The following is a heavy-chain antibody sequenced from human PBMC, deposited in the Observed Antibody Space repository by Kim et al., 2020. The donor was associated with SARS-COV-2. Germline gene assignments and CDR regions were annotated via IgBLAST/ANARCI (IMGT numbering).Heavy chain of an antibody. V-gene: IGHV3-30*03. Sequence: GGSLRLSCAASGFTFSSYGMHWVRQAPGKGLEWVAVISYDGSNKYYADSVKGRFTISRDNSKNTLYLQMNSLRAEDTAVYYCMTGASGWYSSLWVDYWGQGTLVTVSS. CDR2: ISYDGSNK. CDR1: GFTFSSYG. J-gene: IGHJ4*02. D-gene: IGHD6-19*01. CDR3: MTGASGWYSSLWVDY.